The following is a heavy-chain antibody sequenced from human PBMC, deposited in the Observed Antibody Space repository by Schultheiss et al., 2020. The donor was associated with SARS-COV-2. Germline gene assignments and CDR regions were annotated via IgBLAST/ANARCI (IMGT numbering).Heavy chain of an antibody. V-gene: IGHV4-61*08. CDR3: ARYHYDISGYHNWFDP. D-gene: IGHD3-22*01. CDR2: IYYSGST. Sequence: SQTLSLTCPVSGGSISSGGYYWSWIRQPPGKGLEWIGYIYYSGSTNYNPSLKSRVTISVDTSKNQFSLKLSSVTAADTAVYYCARYHYDISGYHNWFDPWGQGTLVTVSS. J-gene: IGHJ5*02. CDR1: GGSISSGGYY.